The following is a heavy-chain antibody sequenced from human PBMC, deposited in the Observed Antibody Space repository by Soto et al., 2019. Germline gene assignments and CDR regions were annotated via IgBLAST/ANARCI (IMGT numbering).Heavy chain of an antibody. CDR2: TYYRSKWCY. J-gene: IGHJ4*02. CDR1: GDSVSSDSAA. Sequence: PSQTLSLTCAISGDSVSSDSAAWNWIRQSPSRGLEWLGRTYYRSKWCYDYAISVKSRITIIPDTSKNQFSLQLTSVTPEDTSVYYCARDTDSSPGVGYFDYWGQGTLVTVSS. V-gene: IGHV6-1*01. CDR3: ARDTDSSPGVGYFDY. D-gene: IGHD6-6*01.